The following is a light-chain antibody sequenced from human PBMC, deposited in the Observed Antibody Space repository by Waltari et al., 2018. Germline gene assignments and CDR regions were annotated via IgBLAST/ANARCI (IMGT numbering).Light chain of an antibody. J-gene: IGKJ5*01. Sequence: DIQMTQSPSSLSAFVGDRVTITCQASQDIRNYLNWYQQKPGKAPKLLIYDASRLEAGVPSRFSGSGSGADFTFTINGRHPEDIATYYCQQFDNFPITFGQGTRLEIK. CDR1: QDIRNY. CDR2: DAS. CDR3: QQFDNFPIT. V-gene: IGKV1-33*01.